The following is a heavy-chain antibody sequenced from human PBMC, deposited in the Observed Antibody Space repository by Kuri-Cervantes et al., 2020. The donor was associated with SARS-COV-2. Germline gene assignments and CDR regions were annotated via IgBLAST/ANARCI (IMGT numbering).Heavy chain of an antibody. D-gene: IGHD4-17*01. V-gene: IGHV1-69*13. J-gene: IGHJ4*02. CDR1: GGTFSSYD. CDR3: ARGSTGLGALDF. CDR2: ISPMFGAA. Sequence: SVQVSCKASGGTFSSYDISWVRQAPGQGVEWMGGISPMFGAAKYGQKFQGRVTIIADESTSTAYMELSSLRSEDTAVYYCARGSTGLGALDFWGQGTLVTVSS.